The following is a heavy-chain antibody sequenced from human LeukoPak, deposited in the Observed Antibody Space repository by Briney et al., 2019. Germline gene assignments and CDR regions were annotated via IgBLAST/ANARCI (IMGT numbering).Heavy chain of an antibody. Sequence: PSETLSLTCAVYGGSFGGYYWSWIRQPPGKGLEWIGEINHSGSTNYNPSLKSRVTISVDTSKNQFSLKLSSVTAADTAVYYCARFSGGLLRYFDWLLREYYFDYWGQGTLVTVSS. D-gene: IGHD3-9*01. CDR1: GGSFGGYY. V-gene: IGHV4-34*01. CDR2: INHSGST. CDR3: ARFSGGLLRYFDWLLREYYFDY. J-gene: IGHJ4*02.